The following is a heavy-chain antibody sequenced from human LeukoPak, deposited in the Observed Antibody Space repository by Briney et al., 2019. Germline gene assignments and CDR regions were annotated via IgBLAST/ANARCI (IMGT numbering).Heavy chain of an antibody. V-gene: IGHV1-46*01. J-gene: IGHJ4*02. CDR1: GYTFTSYY. Sequence: ASVKVSCKASGYTFTSYYMHWVRQAPGQGLEWMGIINPSGGSTRYAQKFQGRVTMTRDTSTSTVSMELSSLRSEDTAVYYCARSPVDYLDYWGQGTLVTVSS. CDR2: INPSGGST. CDR3: ARSPVDYLDY. D-gene: IGHD4-23*01.